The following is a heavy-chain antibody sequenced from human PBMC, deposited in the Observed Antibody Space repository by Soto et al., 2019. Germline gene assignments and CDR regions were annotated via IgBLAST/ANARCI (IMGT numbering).Heavy chain of an antibody. J-gene: IGHJ3*02. D-gene: IGHD1-26*01. V-gene: IGHV3-15*01. CDR3: TTGLGRAFDI. CDR2: VKSKTAGGAT. Sequence: EVQLVESGGGLVTPGGSLRLSCTGSGFTFTKAWLHWVRQAPGKGLEWVGRVKSKTAGGATDYGEPVKGRFTVSRDDSKTTWSLQMNSLKTEDTALYYCTTGLGRAFDIRGQGTVVTVSS. CDR1: GFTFTKAW.